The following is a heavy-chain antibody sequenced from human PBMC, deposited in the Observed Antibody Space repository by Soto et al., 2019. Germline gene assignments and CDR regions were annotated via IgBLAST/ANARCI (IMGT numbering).Heavy chain of an antibody. V-gene: IGHV4-34*01. CDR2: INHSGST. Sequence: SETLSLTCPVYGGSFIGYYCILIRHPPFKWLEWIGEINHSGSTNYNPSLKSRVTISVDTSKNQFSLKLSSVTAADTAVYYCASGLRTRGYYYYYGMDVWGQGTTVTVSS. J-gene: IGHJ6*02. CDR1: GGSFIGYY. CDR3: ASGLRTRGYYYYYGMDV. D-gene: IGHD3-10*01.